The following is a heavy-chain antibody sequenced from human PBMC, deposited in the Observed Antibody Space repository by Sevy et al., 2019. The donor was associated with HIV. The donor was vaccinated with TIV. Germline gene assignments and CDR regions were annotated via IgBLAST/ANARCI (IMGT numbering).Heavy chain of an antibody. J-gene: IGHJ4*02. V-gene: IGHV3-30*18. D-gene: IGHD7-27*01. CDR2: ISYDGNNK. Sequence: GGSLRLSCAPSGFTFSTYAMHWVRQAPGKGLEWVAVISYDGNNKWYADSVKGRFAISRDNPKNTLYLQMNSLRTEDTAVYYCAKEDWGSWGQGTLVTVSS. CDR3: AKEDWGS. CDR1: GFTFSTYA.